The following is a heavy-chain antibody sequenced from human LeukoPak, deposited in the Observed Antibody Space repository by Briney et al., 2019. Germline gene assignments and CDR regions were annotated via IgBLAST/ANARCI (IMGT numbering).Heavy chain of an antibody. CDR1: GFTFSDYY. J-gene: IGHJ4*02. CDR2: ISSSGSTI. Sequence: GGSLRLSCAASGFTFSDYYMSWIRQAPGKGLEWVSYISSSGSTIYYADSVKGRFTISRDNSKNTLYLQMNSLRAEDTAVYYCAKVTYYYDSSGYYYPFDYWGQGTLVTVSS. V-gene: IGHV3-11*01. CDR3: AKVTYYYDSSGYYYPFDY. D-gene: IGHD3-22*01.